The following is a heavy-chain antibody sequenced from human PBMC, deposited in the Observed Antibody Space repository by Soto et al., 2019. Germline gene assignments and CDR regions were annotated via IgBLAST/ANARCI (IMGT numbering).Heavy chain of an antibody. CDR1: GGSISSSNW. J-gene: IGHJ4*02. CDR3: EREVSGIQAFDY. V-gene: IGHV4-4*02. CDR2: ISQSGNT. Sequence: QVQLQESGPGLVKPSGTLSLTCAVSGGSISSSNWWNWVRQPPGKGLEWIVEISQSGNTNYNPSRKSRVHISVDKSKKYFSLKLDSVTAADTAVYYCEREVSGIQAFDYWGQGPLVTVSS. D-gene: IGHD1-20*01.